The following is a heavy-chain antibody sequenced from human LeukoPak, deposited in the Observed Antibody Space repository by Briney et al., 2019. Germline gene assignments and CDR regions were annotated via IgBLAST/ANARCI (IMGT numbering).Heavy chain of an antibody. J-gene: IGHJ6*04. CDR2: IGTAQDT. CDR1: GFTFSNYD. D-gene: IGHD3-10*01. V-gene: IGHV3-13*04. Sequence: GGSLRLSCATSGFTFSNYDMHWVRQAAGKGLEWVSVIGTAQDTHYSVSVKGRFIVSRENAKNSVYLQMNSLRAGDTGVYYCARAKYTSGSYYMDVWGKGTTVIISS. CDR3: ARAKYTSGSYYMDV.